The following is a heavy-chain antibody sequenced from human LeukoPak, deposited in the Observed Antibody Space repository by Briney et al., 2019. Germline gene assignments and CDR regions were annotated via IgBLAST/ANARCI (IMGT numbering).Heavy chain of an antibody. J-gene: IGHJ4*02. Sequence: GGSLRLSCAASGFTFSSYGMHWVRQAPGKGLEWVAVISYDGSNKYYADSVKGRFTISRDNSKNTLYLQMNSLRADDTAVYYCAKDPDSGTYSKIDYCGQGTLVTVSS. CDR3: AKDPDSGTYSKIDY. CDR2: ISYDGSNK. V-gene: IGHV3-30*18. D-gene: IGHD1-26*01. CDR1: GFTFSSYG.